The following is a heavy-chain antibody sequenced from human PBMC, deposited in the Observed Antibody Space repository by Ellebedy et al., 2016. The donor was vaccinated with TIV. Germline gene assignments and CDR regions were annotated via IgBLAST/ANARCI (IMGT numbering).Heavy chain of an antibody. CDR1: GYTFTSYY. V-gene: IGHV1-46*01. J-gene: IGHJ4*02. CDR2: INPTTGNS. D-gene: IGHD3-22*01. Sequence: ASVKVSCKASGYTFTSYYFYWVRQAPGQGLEWMGIINPTTGNSNYAQKFQGRFTMTRDTSTSTVYMELSSLRSEYTAVYYCARGDNYYYDSSGYYYTYWGQGTLVTVSS. CDR3: ARGDNYYYDSSGYYYTY.